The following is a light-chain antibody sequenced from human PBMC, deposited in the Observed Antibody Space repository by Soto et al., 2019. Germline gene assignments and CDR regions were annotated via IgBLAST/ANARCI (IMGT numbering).Light chain of an antibody. J-gene: IGLJ1*01. CDR3: SSYTSSTPYV. V-gene: IGLV2-14*01. CDR2: DVS. Sequence: QSVLTHPASGYGSALHARTITYTETSSDVGGYNYVSWYQQHPGKAPKLMIYDVSNRPSGVPNRFSGSKSGNTASLTISGLQAEDEADYYCSSYTSSTPYVFGTGTKVTVL. CDR1: SSDVGGYNY.